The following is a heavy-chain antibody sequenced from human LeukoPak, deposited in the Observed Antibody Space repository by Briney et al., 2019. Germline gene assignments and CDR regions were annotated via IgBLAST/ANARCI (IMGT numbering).Heavy chain of an antibody. D-gene: IGHD2-2*01. CDR2: ISYDGSYK. CDR3: ARSNCGSNSCYSKHFDS. J-gene: IGHJ4*02. Sequence: PGGSLRLSCAPSGFTFSTYAMLWVRQAPGKGLEWVALISYDGSYKFYADSVKGRFTISRDNSKDTLYLQMNSLRTEDTAVHYCARSNCGSNSCYSKHFDSWGQGTLVTVSS. CDR1: GFTFSTYA. V-gene: IGHV3-30-3*01.